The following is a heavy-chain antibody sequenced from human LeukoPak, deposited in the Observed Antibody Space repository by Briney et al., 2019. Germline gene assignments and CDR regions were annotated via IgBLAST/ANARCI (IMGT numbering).Heavy chain of an antibody. CDR1: GGSISSSGYY. CDR3: ARGRRIAAAGTDNWFDP. J-gene: IGHJ5*02. CDR2: VYYSGSS. Sequence: SETLSLTCTVSGGSISSSGYYWGWIRQPPGKGLEWIGSVYYSGSSFYSPSLKSRVTISVDMSKNQFSLRLNSVTAADTAVYYCARGRRIAAAGTDNWFDPWGQGTLVTVSS. D-gene: IGHD6-13*01. V-gene: IGHV4-39*07.